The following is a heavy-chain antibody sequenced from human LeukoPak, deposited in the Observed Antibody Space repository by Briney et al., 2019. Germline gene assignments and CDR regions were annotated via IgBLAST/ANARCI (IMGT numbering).Heavy chain of an antibody. CDR1: GGSISSYY. V-gene: IGHV4-59*08. D-gene: IGHD6-19*01. CDR3: ARHPSSSGWYYGFDY. Sequence: PSETLSLICTVSGGSISSYYWSWIRQPPGKGLEWIGYIYYSGSTNYNPSLKSRVTISVDTSKNQFSLKLSSVTAADTAVYYCARHPSSSGWYYGFDYWGQGTLVTVSS. J-gene: IGHJ4*02. CDR2: IYYSGST.